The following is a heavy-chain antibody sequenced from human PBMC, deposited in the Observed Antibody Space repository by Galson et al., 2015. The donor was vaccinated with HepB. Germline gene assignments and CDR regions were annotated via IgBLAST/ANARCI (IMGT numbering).Heavy chain of an antibody. D-gene: IGHD3-10*01. V-gene: IGHV1-3*01. CDR3: ARGGYYGSGSDLDY. CDR1: GHTFTSYA. J-gene: IGHJ4*02. Sequence: SVKVSCKASGHTFTSYAMHWVRQAPGQRLEWMGWINAGNGTTKYSQKFQGRVTITRDTSASTAYMEPSSLRSEDTAVYYCARGGYYGSGSDLDYWGQGTLVTVSS. CDR2: INAGNGTT.